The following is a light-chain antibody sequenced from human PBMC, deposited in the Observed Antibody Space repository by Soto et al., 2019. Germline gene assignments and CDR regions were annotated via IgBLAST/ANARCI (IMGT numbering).Light chain of an antibody. V-gene: IGLV1-40*01. Sequence: QSVLTQPPSVSGAPGQRVTISCTGSSSNIGAGYDVQWYQQLPGTAPKLLMYGNSNRPSGVPDRFSGSKSGTSASLAITGLQAEDEADYYCQSYDSRLSVVFGGGTKLTVL. J-gene: IGLJ2*01. CDR3: QSYDSRLSVV. CDR1: SSNIGAGYD. CDR2: GNS.